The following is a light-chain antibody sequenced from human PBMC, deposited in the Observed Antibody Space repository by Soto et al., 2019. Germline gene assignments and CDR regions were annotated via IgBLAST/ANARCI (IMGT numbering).Light chain of an antibody. CDR3: QQYNTYQGT. CDR2: DAS. CDR1: QNIDKW. V-gene: IGKV1-5*01. J-gene: IGKJ1*01. Sequence: DIQMTPSPSTLSASVGDRVPISCRASQNIDKWLAWYQQKPQKAPKLLIFDASTLESGVPSRFSGSGSGTEFTLTISSLQPDDFATYYCQQYNTYQGTFGPGTKVDIK.